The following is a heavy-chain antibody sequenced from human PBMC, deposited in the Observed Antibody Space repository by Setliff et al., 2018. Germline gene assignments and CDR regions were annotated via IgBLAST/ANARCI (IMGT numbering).Heavy chain of an antibody. J-gene: IGHJ6*02. D-gene: IGHD2-2*01. V-gene: IGHV1-69*10. Sequence: SVKVSCKASGYTFTSYGISWVRQAPGQGLEWMGWIIPTLGIANYAQKFQGRVTITADKSTSTAYMELSSLRSEDTAVYYCAVAVVPAATGYGMDVWGQGTTVTVSS. CDR1: GYTFTSYG. CDR3: AVAVVPAATGYGMDV. CDR2: IIPTLGIA.